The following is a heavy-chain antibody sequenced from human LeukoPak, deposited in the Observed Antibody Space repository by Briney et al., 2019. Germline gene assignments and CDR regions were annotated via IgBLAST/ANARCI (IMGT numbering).Heavy chain of an antibody. CDR2: ISSSGSTI. Sequence: GSLRLSCAASGFTFSSYEMNWVRQAPGKGLEWVSYISSSGSTIYYADSVKGRFTISRDNAKNSLYLQMNSLRAEDTAVYYCARSNMYDYVWGSYRYKGFGFDYWGQGTLVTVSS. J-gene: IGHJ4*02. V-gene: IGHV3-48*03. CDR1: GFTFSSYE. D-gene: IGHD3-16*02. CDR3: ARSNMYDYVWGSYRYKGFGFDY.